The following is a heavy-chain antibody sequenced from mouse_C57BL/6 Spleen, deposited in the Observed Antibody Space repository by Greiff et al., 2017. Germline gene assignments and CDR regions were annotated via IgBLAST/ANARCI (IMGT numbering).Heavy chain of an antibody. Sequence: EVKLMESGPELVKPGASVKIPCKASGYTFTDYNMDWVKQSHGKSLEWIGDINPNNGGTIYNQKFKGKATLTVDKSSSTAYMELRSLTSEDTAVYYCARGAIYYDYAAWFAYWGQGTLVTVSA. CDR2: INPNNGGT. V-gene: IGHV1-18*01. J-gene: IGHJ3*01. D-gene: IGHD2-4*01. CDR1: GYTFTDYN. CDR3: ARGAIYYDYAAWFAY.